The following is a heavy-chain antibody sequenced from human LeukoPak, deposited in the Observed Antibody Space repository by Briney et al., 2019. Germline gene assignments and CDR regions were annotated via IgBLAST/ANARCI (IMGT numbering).Heavy chain of an antibody. J-gene: IGHJ4*02. CDR1: GGSFSSYY. V-gene: IGHV4-34*01. D-gene: IGHD1-26*01. Sequence: TSETLSLTCAVYGGSFSSYYWSWIRQPPGKGLEWIGEINHSGSTNYNPSLKSRVTISVDTSKNQFSLKLSSVTAADTAVYYCAREAANSGSYFDYWGQGTLVTVSS. CDR2: INHSGST. CDR3: AREAANSGSYFDY.